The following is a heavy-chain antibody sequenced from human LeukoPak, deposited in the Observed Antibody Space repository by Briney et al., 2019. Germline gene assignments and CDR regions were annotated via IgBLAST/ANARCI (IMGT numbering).Heavy chain of an antibody. CDR3: AREVYSSSRPADAFDI. CDR2: IMQDGSEK. J-gene: IGHJ3*02. Sequence: GGSLRLSCLGSGFTFSTYWMSWVRQAPGKGLEGVANIMQDGSEKNYVDSVKGRFTISRDNARNSLYLQMSSLGAEDTAVYYCAREVYSSSRPADAFDIWGQGTVVTVSS. CDR1: GFTFSTYW. D-gene: IGHD6-13*01. V-gene: IGHV3-7*01.